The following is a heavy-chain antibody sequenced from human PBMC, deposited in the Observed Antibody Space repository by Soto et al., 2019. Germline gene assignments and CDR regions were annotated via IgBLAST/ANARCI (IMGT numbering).Heavy chain of an antibody. J-gene: IGHJ4*02. CDR2: ISPDGSNR. D-gene: IGHD3-16*01. CDR3: ASWGHLVPVSPTDFDH. V-gene: IGHV3-74*01. Sequence: EVQLMESGGGLVQPGGSLRLSCAASGFTFSTYWMNWVRQTPGKGLMWVSRISPDGSNRGYADSVEGRFTVSRDNAKNTLYLQMHRLRAEDTAMYYCASWGHLVPVSPTDFDHWGEGTLVTVSS. CDR1: GFTFSTYW.